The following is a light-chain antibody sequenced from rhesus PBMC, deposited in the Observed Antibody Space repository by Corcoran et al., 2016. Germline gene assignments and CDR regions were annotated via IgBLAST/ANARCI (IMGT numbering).Light chain of an antibody. Sequence: EIVMTQSPATLSLSPGETATLSCRASERVGSYLAWYQQKPGQAPKLLVQSTYFRATGIPDRFSGGWSRTEFQLPLSSLEPEDVGVYHCQQYNDLLRTFGQGTKVEIK. CDR1: ERVGSY. J-gene: IGKJ1*01. CDR2: STY. V-gene: IGKV3-40*03. CDR3: QQYNDLLRT.